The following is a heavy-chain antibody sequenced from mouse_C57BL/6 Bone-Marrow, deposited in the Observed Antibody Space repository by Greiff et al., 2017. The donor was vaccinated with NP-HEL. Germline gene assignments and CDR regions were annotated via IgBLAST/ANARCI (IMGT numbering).Heavy chain of an antibody. Sequence: QVHVKQSGAELARPGASVKLSCKASGYTFTSYGISWVKQRTGQGLEWIGEIYPRSGNTYYNEKFKGKATLTADKSSSTAYMELRSLTSKDSAVYFCAREGIYDGYYVAYWGQGTLVTVSA. V-gene: IGHV1-81*01. D-gene: IGHD2-3*01. CDR3: AREGIYDGYYVAY. CDR1: GYTFTSYG. J-gene: IGHJ3*01. CDR2: IYPRSGNT.